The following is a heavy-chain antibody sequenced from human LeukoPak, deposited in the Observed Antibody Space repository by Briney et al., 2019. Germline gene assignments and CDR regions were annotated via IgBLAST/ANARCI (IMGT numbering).Heavy chain of an antibody. J-gene: IGHJ4*02. CDR2: IKSDTDGETT. V-gene: IGHV3-15*01. CDR3: TTDIRQLHMYCSGASCYRY. D-gene: IGHD2-15*01. Sequence: PGGSLRLSCAASGFTFSKAWMNWARQAPGKGLEWVGRIKSDTDGETTDYTEPVKGRFTISRDDSKATLYLQMNSLKTEDTAVYYCTTDIRQLHMYCSGASCYRYWGQGTPVTVSS. CDR1: GFTFSKAW.